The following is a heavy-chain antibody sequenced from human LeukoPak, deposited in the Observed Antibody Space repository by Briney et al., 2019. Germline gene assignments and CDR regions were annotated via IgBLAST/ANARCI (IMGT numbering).Heavy chain of an antibody. J-gene: IGHJ4*02. CDR1: GFTFSTYG. Sequence: PGGSLRLSCAASGFTFSTYGMSWVRQAPGKGLEWVSVISGSGGSTYYADSVKGRFTISRDNSKNTPYLQMDSLRVEDTAVYYCAKDDGGSSGWYPDSWGQGTLVTVSS. CDR2: ISGSGGST. D-gene: IGHD6-19*01. V-gene: IGHV3-23*01. CDR3: AKDDGGSSGWYPDS.